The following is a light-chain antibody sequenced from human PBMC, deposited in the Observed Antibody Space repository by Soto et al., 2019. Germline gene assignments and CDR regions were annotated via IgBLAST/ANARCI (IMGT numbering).Light chain of an antibody. J-gene: IGKJ5*01. V-gene: IGKV3-11*01. CDR1: QSVSNNY. CDR2: DAS. CDR3: QQRSNWPSIT. Sequence: EIVLTQSPGTLSLSPGERATLSCRASQSVSNNYLAWYQQKPGQAPRLLIYDASNRATGIPARFSGSGSGTDFTLAINSLEPEDFAVYYCQQRSNWPSITFGQGTRLEIK.